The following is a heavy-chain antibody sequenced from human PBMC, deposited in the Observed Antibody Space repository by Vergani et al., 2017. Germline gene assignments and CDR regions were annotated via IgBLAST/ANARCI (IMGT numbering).Heavy chain of an antibody. D-gene: IGHD5-12*01. CDR3: ARDHSGYDGNWFDP. J-gene: IGHJ5*02. Sequence: QVQLQESGPGLVKHSETLSLTCTVAGGSISSYYWSWIRQPPGKGLEWIGYIYYSGSTNYNPSLKSRVTISVDTSKNQFSLKLSSVTAADTAVYYCARDHSGYDGNWFDPWGQGTLVTVSS. V-gene: IGHV4-59*01. CDR2: IYYSGST. CDR1: GGSISSYY.